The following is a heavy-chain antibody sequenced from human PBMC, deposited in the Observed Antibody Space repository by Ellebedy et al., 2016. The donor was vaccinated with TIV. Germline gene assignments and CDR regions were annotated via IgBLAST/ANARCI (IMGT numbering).Heavy chain of an antibody. CDR1: GFTVSSNY. V-gene: IGHV3-23*01. J-gene: IGHJ3*02. Sequence: GESLKISXAASGFTVSSNYMSWVRQAPGKGLEWVSAISGSGGSTYYADSVKGRFTISRDNSKNTLYLQMNSLRAEDTAVYYCAKSVIVVVINAFDIWGQGTMVTVSS. CDR2: ISGSGGST. CDR3: AKSVIVVVINAFDI. D-gene: IGHD3-22*01.